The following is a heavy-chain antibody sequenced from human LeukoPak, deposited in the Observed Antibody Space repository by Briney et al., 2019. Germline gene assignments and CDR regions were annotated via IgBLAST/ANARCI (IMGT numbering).Heavy chain of an antibody. CDR3: AREKLAAAGTESYDY. CDR2: ISSSSSYI. J-gene: IGHJ4*02. D-gene: IGHD6-13*01. Sequence: GGSLRLSCAASGFTFSSYSMNWVRQAPGKGLEWVSSISSSSSYIYYADSVKGRFTISRDNAKNSLYLQMNSLRAEDTAVYYCAREKLAAAGTESYDYWGQGTLVTVSS. V-gene: IGHV3-21*01. CDR1: GFTFSSYS.